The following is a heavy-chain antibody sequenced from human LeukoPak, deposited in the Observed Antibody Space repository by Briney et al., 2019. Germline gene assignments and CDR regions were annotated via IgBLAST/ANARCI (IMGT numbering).Heavy chain of an antibody. Sequence: GGSLRLSCAASGFTFSSYWMHWVRQAPGKGLEWVAFIRNDGSDKYYADSVKGRFTISRDISKNALYLQMNSLRTEDMAVYYCAKDSNWSFDYWGQGILVTVSS. D-gene: IGHD6-13*01. CDR3: AKDSNWSFDY. CDR1: GFTFSSYW. V-gene: IGHV3-30*02. J-gene: IGHJ4*02. CDR2: IRNDGSDK.